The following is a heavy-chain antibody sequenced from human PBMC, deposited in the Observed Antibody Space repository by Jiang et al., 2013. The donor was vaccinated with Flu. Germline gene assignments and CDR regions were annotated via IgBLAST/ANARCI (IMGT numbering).Heavy chain of an antibody. CDR3: ARGRADSSGWYPDY. V-gene: IGHV4-59*09. Sequence: IYYSGSTNYNPYPSRVESPLSVDTSKNQFSLKLSSVTAADTAVYYCARGRADSSGWYPDYWGQGTLVTVSS. D-gene: IGHD6-19*01. J-gene: IGHJ4*02. CDR2: IYYSGST.